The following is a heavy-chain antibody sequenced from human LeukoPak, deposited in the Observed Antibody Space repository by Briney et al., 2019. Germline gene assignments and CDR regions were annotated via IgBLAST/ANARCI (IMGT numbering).Heavy chain of an antibody. V-gene: IGHV1-46*04. CDR3: ARGEYAFDI. J-gene: IGHJ3*02. CDR2: INPSAGST. D-gene: IGHD3-10*01. CDR1: GHAFTRYY. Sequence: ASVKVSCRASGHAFTRYYVHWVRQAPGQGLEWMGIINPSAGSTTYGQNLQGRVTMTRDTSTSTVYMQLSSLRSEDTAEYYCARGEYAFDIWGQGTKVTVSS.